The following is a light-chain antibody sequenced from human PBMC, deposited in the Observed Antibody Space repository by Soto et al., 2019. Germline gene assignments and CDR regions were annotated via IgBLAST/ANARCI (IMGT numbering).Light chain of an antibody. CDR1: QSVSNY. V-gene: IGKV3-11*01. J-gene: IGKJ4*02. Sequence: EIVLTQSPATLSLSPGERATLSCRASQSVSNYLAWYQQKPGQAPRLLIYDASNRASGIPARFSGSGSGTDFTLTISSRDPEDVAVDYCQQRSNWPPVPFGGGTNVEIK. CDR2: DAS. CDR3: QQRSNWPPVP.